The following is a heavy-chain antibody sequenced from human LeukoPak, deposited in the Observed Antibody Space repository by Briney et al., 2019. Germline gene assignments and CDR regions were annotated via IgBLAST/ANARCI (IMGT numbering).Heavy chain of an antibody. CDR2: IYYGGST. V-gene: IGHV4-59*01. CDR1: GGSLSRYY. J-gene: IGHJ5*02. Sequence: SETLSLTCTVSGGSLSRYYWSWVRQPPGKGLEWIGFIYYGGSTNYYPSLNSRVTISIYTSQNQVYLKLSSVTAADTAVYYCARGTGTVVPAAIDWFDPWGQGTLVTVSS. CDR3: ARGTGTVVPAAIDWFDP. D-gene: IGHD2-2*02.